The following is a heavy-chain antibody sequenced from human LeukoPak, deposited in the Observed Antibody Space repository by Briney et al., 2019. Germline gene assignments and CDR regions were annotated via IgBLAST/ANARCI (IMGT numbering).Heavy chain of an antibody. D-gene: IGHD3-9*01. J-gene: IGHJ5*02. CDR1: GFTFSSYG. CDR2: ISGSGGST. V-gene: IGHV3-23*01. Sequence: GGSLRLSCAASGFTFSSYGMSWVRQAPGKGLEWVSAISGSGGSTYYADSVKGRFTISRDNSKNTLYLQMNSLRAEDTAVYYCAKESRLRYFDWLLANWFDPWGQGTLVTVSS. CDR3: AKESRLRYFDWLLANWFDP.